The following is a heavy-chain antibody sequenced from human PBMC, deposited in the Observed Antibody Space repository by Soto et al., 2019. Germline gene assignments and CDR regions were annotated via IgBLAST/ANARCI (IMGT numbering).Heavy chain of an antibody. J-gene: IGHJ4*02. CDR2: IKEDGSEK. Sequence: LRLSCAASGFTFSNYWMTWVRQAPGKGLEWVANIKEDGSEKHYVDSVKGRFTISRDNAKNSLYLQMNSLRVEDTAVYFCSRDVVVGAKALNYWGQGALVTVSS. CDR1: GFTFSNYW. D-gene: IGHD2-15*01. CDR3: SRDVVVGAKALNY. V-gene: IGHV3-7*01.